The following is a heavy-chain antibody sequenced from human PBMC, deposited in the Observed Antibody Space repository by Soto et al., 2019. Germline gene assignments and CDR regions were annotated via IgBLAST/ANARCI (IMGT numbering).Heavy chain of an antibody. D-gene: IGHD3-3*01. J-gene: IGHJ4*02. CDR1: GGSFSDYY. CDR2: INDSGST. CDR3: ARGGPAFGVVTSVVY. Sequence: PSETLSLTCAVYGGSFSDYYWNWIRQPPGKGLEWIGEINDSGSTNYNPSLKSRVTISIDTSKNQFSLNLSSVTAADTAVYYCARGGPAFGVVTSVVYWGQGTLVTVSS. V-gene: IGHV4-34*01.